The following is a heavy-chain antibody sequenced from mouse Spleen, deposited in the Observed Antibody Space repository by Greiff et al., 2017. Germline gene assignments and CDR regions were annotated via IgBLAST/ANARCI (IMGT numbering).Heavy chain of an antibody. V-gene: IGHV1-7*01. CDR2: INPSSGYT. CDR1: GYTFTSYW. J-gene: IGHJ2*01. Sequence: QVQLQQSGAELAKPGASVKLSCKASGYTFTSYWMHWVKQRPGQGLEWIGYINPSSGYTKYNQKFKDKATLTADKSSSTAYMQLSSLTYEDSAVYYCARWVTTANGDFDYWGQGTTLTVSS. D-gene: IGHD1-2*01. CDR3: ARWVTTANGDFDY.